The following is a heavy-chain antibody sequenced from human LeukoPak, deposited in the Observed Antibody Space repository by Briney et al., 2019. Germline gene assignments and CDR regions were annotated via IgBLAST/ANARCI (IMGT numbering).Heavy chain of an antibody. J-gene: IGHJ4*02. V-gene: IGHV1-69*10. Sequence: SVKVSCKVSGGTFKNFAITWVRQAPGQGLEWMGGIIFVLDTAEHAQRLQGTTKFAQKFQDRMRITADKSTTTAYMELSRLRSEDTAIYYCARLVGYKGFDYWGQGTLVTVSS. D-gene: IGHD2-15*01. CDR2: IIFVLDTAEHAQRLQGTT. CDR1: GGTFKNFA. CDR3: ARLVGYKGFDY.